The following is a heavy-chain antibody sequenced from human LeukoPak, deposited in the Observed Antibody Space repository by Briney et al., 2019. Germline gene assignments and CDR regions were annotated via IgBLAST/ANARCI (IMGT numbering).Heavy chain of an antibody. J-gene: IGHJ4*02. V-gene: IGHV3-23*01. CDR3: AGQDWLGDRYYFDY. Sequence: GGSLRLSCAASGFTFSSYGMSWVRQAPGKGLEWVSAISGSGGSTYYADSVKGRFTVSRDNARNSVYLQMNSLRAEDTAVYYCAGQDWLGDRYYFDYWGQGTLVTVSS. D-gene: IGHD3-9*01. CDR1: GFTFSSYG. CDR2: ISGSGGST.